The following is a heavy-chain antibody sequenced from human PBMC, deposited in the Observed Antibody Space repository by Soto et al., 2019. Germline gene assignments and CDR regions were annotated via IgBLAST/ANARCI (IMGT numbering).Heavy chain of an antibody. V-gene: IGHV1-69*13. D-gene: IGHD6-19*01. CDR1: RVAFSKFI. J-gene: IGHJ6*02. Sequence: EASVKVSCKASRVAFSKFIVTWVRPAPGLGLGWVGGIIPLFGTANYAQKFQGRVTITADESTSTSYMEVNNLRSEDTAVYYCAKVRYSSPMGYYYGMDVWGQGTTVTVSS. CDR3: AKVRYSSPMGYYYGMDV. CDR2: IIPLFGTA.